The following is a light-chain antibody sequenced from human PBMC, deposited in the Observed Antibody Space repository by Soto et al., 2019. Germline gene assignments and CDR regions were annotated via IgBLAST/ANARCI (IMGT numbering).Light chain of an antibody. Sequence: DIQMTQSPSSLSASVGYRVTITCRARQGISNYLAWYQQKPGKVPKLLIYAASTLQSGVPSRFSGSGSGTDFTLTISSLQPEDVASYYCQKYNSAPWTFGQGTKVEI. V-gene: IGKV1-27*01. CDR1: QGISNY. CDR2: AAS. CDR3: QKYNSAPWT. J-gene: IGKJ1*01.